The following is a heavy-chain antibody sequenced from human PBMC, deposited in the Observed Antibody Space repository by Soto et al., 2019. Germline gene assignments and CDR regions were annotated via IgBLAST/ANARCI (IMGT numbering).Heavy chain of an antibody. J-gene: IGHJ6*02. Sequence: SETLSLTCTVSGGSISSHTYYWGWIRQPPGKGLEWIGYIYHSGSTYYNPSLKSRVTISVDRSKNQFSLKLSSVTAADTAVYYCARAHYGDYGYGMDVWGQGTTVTVSS. CDR2: IYHSGST. V-gene: IGHV4-39*07. CDR1: GGSISSHTYY. CDR3: ARAHYGDYGYGMDV. D-gene: IGHD4-17*01.